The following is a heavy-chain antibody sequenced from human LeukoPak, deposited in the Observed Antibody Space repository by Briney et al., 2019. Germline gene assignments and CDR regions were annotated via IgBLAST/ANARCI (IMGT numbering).Heavy chain of an antibody. J-gene: IGHJ4*02. CDR1: GGSISSGGYS. CDR2: IYHSGST. V-gene: IGHV4-30-2*01. D-gene: IGHD3-22*01. Sequence: SQTLSLTCAVSGGSISSGGYSWSWIRQPPGKGLEWIGYIYHSGSTYYNPSLKSRVTISVDRSKNQFSLKLSSVTAADTAVYYCAGLVGRYSSGLYYYYFDYWGQGTLVTVSS. CDR3: AGLVGRYSSGLYYYYFDY.